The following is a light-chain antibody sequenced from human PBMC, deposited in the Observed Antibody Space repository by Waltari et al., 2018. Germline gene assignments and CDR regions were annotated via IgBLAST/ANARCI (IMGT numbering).Light chain of an antibody. CDR3: GTWDNSLRAGV. V-gene: IGLV1-51*01. Sequence: QSALTQPPSVSAAPGQKVTISCPGSSSTIGSRDVSWYQQFPGTAPKLLIFENNKRPSGIPDRFSGSKSDTSATLGITGLQTGDEADYYCGTWDNSLRAGVFGGGTKVTVL. CDR2: ENN. CDR1: SSTIGSRD. J-gene: IGLJ3*02.